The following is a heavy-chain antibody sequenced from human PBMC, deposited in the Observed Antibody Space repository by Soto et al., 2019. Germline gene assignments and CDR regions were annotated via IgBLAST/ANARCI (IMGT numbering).Heavy chain of an antibody. Sequence: KPSETLSLTCAVSGYSISSGYYWGWIRQPPGKGLEWIGNIYHSGSTYYNPSLKSRVTISVDTSKNQFSLKLSSVTAADTAVYYCARVPYYYDSSGYYYGDIWGQGTMVTVSS. CDR2: IYHSGST. D-gene: IGHD3-22*01. CDR1: GYSISSGYY. J-gene: IGHJ3*02. V-gene: IGHV4-38-2*01. CDR3: ARVPYYYDSSGYYYGDI.